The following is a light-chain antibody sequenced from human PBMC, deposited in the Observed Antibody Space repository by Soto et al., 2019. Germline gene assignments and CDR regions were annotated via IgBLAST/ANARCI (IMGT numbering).Light chain of an antibody. J-gene: IGLJ1*01. V-gene: IGLV1-36*01. CDR2: YDD. CDR1: SSNIGNNA. Sequence: QSVLTQPPSVSGAPRQRVTISCSGSSSNIGNNAVNWYQQLPGKAPKLLIYYDDLLPSGVSDRFSGSKTGTAASLAVSGLQSEDEDAYYFSAWDDRQHGYVFGTGTKVTVL. CDR3: SAWDDRQHGYV.